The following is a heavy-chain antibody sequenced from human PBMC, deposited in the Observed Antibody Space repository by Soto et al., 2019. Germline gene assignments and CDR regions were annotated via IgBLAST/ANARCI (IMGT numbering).Heavy chain of an antibody. J-gene: IGHJ5*02. V-gene: IGHV1-69*01. D-gene: IGHD3-9*01. CDR3: ARSGEAYYDILTGYYKGSWFDP. CDR1: GGSFSYYS. Sequence: QVQLVQSGAEVKKAGSSVRVSCKASGGSFSYYSISWVRQAPGQGLEWMGGIIPFSGTPKYAQKFQDRVTITADGSTRLVYMELSSLTSEDTAVYYCARSGEAYYDILTGYYKGSWFDPWGQGTLVTVSS. CDR2: IIPFSGTP.